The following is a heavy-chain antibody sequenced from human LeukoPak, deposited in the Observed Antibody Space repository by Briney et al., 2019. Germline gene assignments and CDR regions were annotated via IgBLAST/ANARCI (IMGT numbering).Heavy chain of an antibody. CDR3: ARDLGQYYDTSDNWFDP. CDR1: GFTFSNYW. V-gene: IGHV3-74*01. CDR2: INSDGINT. Sequence: GGSLRLSCAASGFTFSNYWMHWVRQAPGKGPVWVSRINSDGINTSYADSVKGRFTISRDNAKNTLNLQMNSLRAEDTAVYYCARDLGQYYDTSDNWFDPWGQGTLVTVSS. D-gene: IGHD3-22*01. J-gene: IGHJ5*02.